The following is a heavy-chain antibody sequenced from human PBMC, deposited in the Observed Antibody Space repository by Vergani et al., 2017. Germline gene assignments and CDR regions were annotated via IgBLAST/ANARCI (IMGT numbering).Heavy chain of an antibody. V-gene: IGHV3-30*03. CDR2: ISYDGNKK. J-gene: IGHJ6*03. Sequence: VQLVESGGGLVKRGGSLRLSCAASGFTFSSYSMNWVRQAPGKGVEWVSVISYDGNKKNYADSVKGRFTISRVNSKNTLYLEMNALRAEDTAVYYCARDFLTRVTTLDYYYMGVWGKGTTVTVSS. D-gene: IGHD1-1*01. CDR1: GFTFSSYS. CDR3: ARDFLTRVTTLDYYYMGV.